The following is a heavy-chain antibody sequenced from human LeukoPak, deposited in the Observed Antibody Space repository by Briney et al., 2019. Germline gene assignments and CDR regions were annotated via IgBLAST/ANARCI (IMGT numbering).Heavy chain of an antibody. D-gene: IGHD2-15*01. Sequence: PSQTLSLTCTVSGGSISSGSYYWSWIRQPAGKGLEWIGRIYTSGSTNYNPSLKSRVTISVDTSKNPFSLKLSSVTAADTAVYYCAREPGYCSGGSCYSGHFQHWGQGTLVTVSS. CDR1: GGSISSGSYY. CDR2: IYTSGST. CDR3: AREPGYCSGGSCYSGHFQH. V-gene: IGHV4-61*02. J-gene: IGHJ1*01.